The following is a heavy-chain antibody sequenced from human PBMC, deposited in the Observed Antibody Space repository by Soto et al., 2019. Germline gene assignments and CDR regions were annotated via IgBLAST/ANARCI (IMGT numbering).Heavy chain of an antibody. D-gene: IGHD2-2*01. Sequence: VKVSCKASGGTFSSYTISWVRQAPGQGLEWMGRIIPILGIANYAQKFQGRVTITADKSTSTAYMELSSLRSEDTAVYYCAREIWGDCSSTSCARVNWFDPWGQGTLVTVS. CDR3: AREIWGDCSSTSCARVNWFDP. CDR1: GGTFSSYT. CDR2: IIPILGIA. V-gene: IGHV1-69*04. J-gene: IGHJ5*02.